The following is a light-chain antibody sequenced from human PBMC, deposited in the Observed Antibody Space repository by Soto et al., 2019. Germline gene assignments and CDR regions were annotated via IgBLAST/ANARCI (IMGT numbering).Light chain of an antibody. Sequence: QSALTQPASVSGSPGQSITISCTGTSSDVGGYNYVSWYQQHPGKAPKLMIYAVSNRPSGVSIRFSGSKSVNTASLTISGLQAEDEADYYCSSYTTSSTLVFGGGPKLTVL. CDR3: SSYTTSSTLV. CDR2: AVS. J-gene: IGLJ2*01. CDR1: SSDVGGYNY. V-gene: IGLV2-14*01.